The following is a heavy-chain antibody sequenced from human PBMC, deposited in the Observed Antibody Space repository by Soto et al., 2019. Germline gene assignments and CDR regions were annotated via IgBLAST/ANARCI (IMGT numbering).Heavy chain of an antibody. CDR1: GFSFDTYG. D-gene: IGHD2-8*01. V-gene: IGHV3-23*01. CDR2: ISGTGANT. Sequence: EVQVLESGGGLVQPGGSLRLSCAASGFSFDTYGMTWVRQAPGKGPQWVSAISGTGANTYYVDSVKGRFTISRDNSKNALDLQMDGLRGEDTAIYYCSRLSQADPHYYYRMCVWGQGTTGPVSS. J-gene: IGHJ6*02. CDR3: SRLSQADPHYYYRMCV.